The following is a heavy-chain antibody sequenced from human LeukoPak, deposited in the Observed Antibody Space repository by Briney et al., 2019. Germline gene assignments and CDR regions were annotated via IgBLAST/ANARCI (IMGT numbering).Heavy chain of an antibody. D-gene: IGHD3-10*01. CDR3: ARSRSGSYSYFDY. V-gene: IGHV4-59*01. CDR1: GGSISSYY. J-gene: IGHJ4*02. Sequence: SETLSLTCTVSGGSISSYYWSWIRQPPGKGLEWIGFTHYSGSTNYNPSLKSPLTISVDTSKNQFSLKLTSVTAADTAVFYCARSRSGSYSYFDYWGQGTLVTVSP. CDR2: THYSGST.